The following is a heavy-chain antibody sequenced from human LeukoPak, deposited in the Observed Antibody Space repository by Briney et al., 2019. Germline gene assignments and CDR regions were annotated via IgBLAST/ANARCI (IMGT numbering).Heavy chain of an antibody. V-gene: IGHV3-15*01. CDR1: GFSFTNAW. D-gene: IGHD3-16*02. J-gene: IGHJ4*02. CDR3: TTLGMITFGGVIVISDYFDY. Sequence: GGSLRLSCEASGFSFTNAWMSWVRQAPGKGLEWVGRIKSKADGGTTDYAAPVKGRFTFSRDDSKNTLYLQMNSLKTEDTAVYYCTTLGMITFGGVIVISDYFDYWGQGTLVTVSS. CDR2: IKSKADGGTT.